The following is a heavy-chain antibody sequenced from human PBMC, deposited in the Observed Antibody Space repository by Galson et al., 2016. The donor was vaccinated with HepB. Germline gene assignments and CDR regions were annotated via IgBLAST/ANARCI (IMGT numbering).Heavy chain of an antibody. Sequence: SETLSLTCALYDGSFSGYYWSWVRQPPGKGLEWIGEIPYVGDANYNPSLKSRATISIDTSNHRFSLNLTSVTAADLAGDYCSRVVAVSVGGAFEFGGQ. V-gene: IGHV4-34*01. J-gene: IGHJ3*01. D-gene: IGHD2-15*01. CDR3: SRVVAVSVGGAFEF. CDR1: DGSFSGYY. CDR2: IPYVGDA.